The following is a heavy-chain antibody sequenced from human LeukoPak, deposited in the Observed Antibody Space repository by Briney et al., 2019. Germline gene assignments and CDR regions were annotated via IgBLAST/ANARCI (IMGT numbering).Heavy chain of an antibody. CDR1: GFTFSSYA. D-gene: IGHD2-2*01. CDR3: AKNGKYQLLGSWCDS. Sequence: GGSLRLSCAASGFTFSSYAMSWVRQAPGKGLEWVSAISGSAATTYYADSVKGRFTISRDNSTNTLYVQMDSLRGDDTAVYYCAKNGKYQLLGSWCDSWGQGTLVTVSS. J-gene: IGHJ5*01. CDR2: ISGSAATT. V-gene: IGHV3-23*01.